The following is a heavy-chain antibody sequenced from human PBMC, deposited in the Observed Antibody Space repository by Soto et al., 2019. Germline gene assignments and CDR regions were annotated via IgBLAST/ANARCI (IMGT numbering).Heavy chain of an antibody. CDR2: IYHSGST. CDR1: GGSIISGGYS. Sequence: PLETLSLTCAVSGGSIISGGYSWSWIRQPPGKGLEWIGYIYHSGSTYYNPSLKSRVTISVDRSKNQFSLKLSSVTAADTAVYYCARVPGPWGQGTLVTVSS. J-gene: IGHJ5*02. CDR3: ARVPGP. V-gene: IGHV4-30-2*01.